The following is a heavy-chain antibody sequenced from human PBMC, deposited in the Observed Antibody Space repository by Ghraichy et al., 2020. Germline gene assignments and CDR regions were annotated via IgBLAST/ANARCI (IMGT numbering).Heavy chain of an antibody. CDR3: ARVLQQPYDYYYDSSGYYYTYWYFDL. D-gene: IGHD3-22*01. CDR1: GFTFSSYW. J-gene: IGHJ2*01. Sequence: GSLRLSCAASGFTFSSYWMSWVRQAPGKGLEWVANIKQDGSEKYYVDSVKGRFTISRDNAKNSLYLQMNSLRAEDTAVYYCARVLQQPYDYYYDSSGYYYTYWYFDLWGRGTLVTVSS. CDR2: IKQDGSEK. V-gene: IGHV3-7*01.